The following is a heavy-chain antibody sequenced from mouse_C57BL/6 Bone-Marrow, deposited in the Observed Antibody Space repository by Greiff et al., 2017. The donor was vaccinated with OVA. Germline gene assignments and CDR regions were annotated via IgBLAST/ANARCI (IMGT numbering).Heavy chain of an antibody. CDR2: IYPGSGST. J-gene: IGHJ2*01. CDR1: GYTFNTYW. CDR3: ARKRGDFDY. Sequence: QVQLKQSGAELVKPGASVKMSCKASGYTFNTYWITWVKQRPGQGLEWIGDIYPGSGSTNYTEKFKSKATLTVDTSSSTAYMQLSSLTSEDSAVYYCARKRGDFDYWGQGPTLTVSS. V-gene: IGHV1-55*01.